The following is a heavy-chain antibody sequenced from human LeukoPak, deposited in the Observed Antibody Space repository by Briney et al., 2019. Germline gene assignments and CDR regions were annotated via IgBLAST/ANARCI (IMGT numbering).Heavy chain of an antibody. CDR1: GFTFSSYA. Sequence: GGSLRLSCAASGFTFSSYAMSWVRQAPGKGLEWVSTISVSGGSTYYADSVKGRLTISRDNSKNTLYLQMNSLRAEDTAVYYCAKRRVYCSSTSCPVDVWGKGTTVTVSS. D-gene: IGHD2-2*01. V-gene: IGHV3-23*01. CDR2: ISVSGGST. J-gene: IGHJ6*04. CDR3: AKRRVYCSSTSCPVDV.